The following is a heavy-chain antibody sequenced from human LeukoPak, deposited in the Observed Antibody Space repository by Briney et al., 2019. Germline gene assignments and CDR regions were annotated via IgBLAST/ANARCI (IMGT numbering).Heavy chain of an antibody. V-gene: IGHV1-2*02. CDR3: ARDKGSSGWFYYYYFMDL. D-gene: IGHD6-19*01. CDR2: INPKSGDT. CDR1: GYTFSGSY. J-gene: IGHJ6*03. Sequence: ASVNVSCKASGYTFSGSYIHWVRQAPGQELGCMGWINPKSGDTKYSQKFQGRVSMTSDTSIATAYMELSRLNSDDTAVYYCARDKGSSGWFYYYYFMDLWGRGTTVTVSS.